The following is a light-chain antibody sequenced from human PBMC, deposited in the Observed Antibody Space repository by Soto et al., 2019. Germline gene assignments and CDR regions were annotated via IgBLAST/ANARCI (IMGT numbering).Light chain of an antibody. CDR3: SSYAGSYTVV. Sequence: QSALTQPRSVSGSPGQSVTISCTGTSNDVGGYNFVSWYQQHPGKVPKLFIYDVSRRPSGVPDRFSGSKSGNTASLTISGLQAEDEAYYYCSSYAGSYTVVFGGGTKVTVL. V-gene: IGLV2-11*01. CDR1: SNDVGGYNF. CDR2: DVS. J-gene: IGLJ2*01.